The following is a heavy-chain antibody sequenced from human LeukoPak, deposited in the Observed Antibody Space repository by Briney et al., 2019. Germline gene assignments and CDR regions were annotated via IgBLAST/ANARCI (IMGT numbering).Heavy chain of an antibody. D-gene: IGHD3-22*01. CDR2: INHSGST. V-gene: IGHV4-34*01. CDR3: ARGRGTMIVVVIPRCFDY. CDR1: GGSFSGYY. Sequence: SETLSLTCAVYGGSFSGYYWSWIRQPPGKGLEWIGEINHSGSTNYNPSLKSRVTISVDTSKNQFSLKLSSVTAADTAVYYCARGRGTMIVVVIPRCFDYWGQGTLVTVSS. J-gene: IGHJ4*02.